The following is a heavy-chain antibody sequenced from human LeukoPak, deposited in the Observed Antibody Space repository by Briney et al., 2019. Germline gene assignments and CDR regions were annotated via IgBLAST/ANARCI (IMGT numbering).Heavy chain of an antibody. V-gene: IGHV5-51*01. CDR2: IYPGDSDT. J-gene: IGHJ4*02. CDR3: ARHGDGYNLPLLDY. D-gene: IGHD5-24*01. Sequence: PGGSLRLSCAASGFLFNKYWMSWVRQAPGKGLEWVGIIYPGDSDTRYSPSFQGQVTISADKSISTAYLQWSSLKASDTAMYYCARHGDGYNLPLLDYWGQGTLVTVSS. CDR1: GFLFNKYW.